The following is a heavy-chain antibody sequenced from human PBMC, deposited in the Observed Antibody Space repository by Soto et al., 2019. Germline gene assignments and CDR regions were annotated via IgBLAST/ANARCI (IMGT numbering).Heavy chain of an antibody. V-gene: IGHV4-59*01. J-gene: IGHJ4*02. CDR3: ARVYLRTYFDY. Sequence: PSETLSLTCTVSGGSISSYYWSWIRQPPGKGLEWIGYIYYSGSTNYNPSLKSRVTISVDTSKNQFSLKLSSVTAADTAVYYCARVYLRTYFDYWGQGTLVTVS. CDR2: IYYSGST. CDR1: GGSISSYY. D-gene: IGHD3-10*02.